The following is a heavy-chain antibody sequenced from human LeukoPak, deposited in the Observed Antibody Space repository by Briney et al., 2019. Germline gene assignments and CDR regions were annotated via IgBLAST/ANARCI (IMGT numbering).Heavy chain of an antibody. Sequence: GGSLRLSCVASGFPFSSYWMIWVRQAPGKGLEWVANIRQDGSKKSYVDSVKGRFTISRDNAKNSLYLQMNSLRAEDTAIYYCTRVGYIDEGIDYWGQGTLVTVSS. CDR3: TRVGYIDEGIDY. CDR1: GFPFSSYW. J-gene: IGHJ4*02. CDR2: IRQDGSKK. D-gene: IGHD5-24*01. V-gene: IGHV3-7*04.